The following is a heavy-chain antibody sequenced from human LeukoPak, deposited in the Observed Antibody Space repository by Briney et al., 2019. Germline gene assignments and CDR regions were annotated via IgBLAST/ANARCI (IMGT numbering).Heavy chain of an antibody. CDR2: IFPSGGEI. D-gene: IGHD2-8*02. CDR1: GFTFSTFA. V-gene: IGHV3-23*01. Sequence: GGSLRLSCAASGFTFSTFAMIWVRQPPGKGLEWVSSIFPSGGEIHYADSVRGRFTISRDNSKSTLSLQMNSLRAEDTAIYYCATYRQVLLPFESWGQGTPVTVSS. CDR3: ATYRQVLLPFES. J-gene: IGHJ4*02.